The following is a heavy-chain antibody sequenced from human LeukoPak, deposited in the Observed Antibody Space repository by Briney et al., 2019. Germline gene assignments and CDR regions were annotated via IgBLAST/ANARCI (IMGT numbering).Heavy chain of an antibody. V-gene: IGHV1-46*01. Sequence: AASVKVSCKPSGYTFTSYYMHWVRQAPGQGLEWMGIINPSGGSTSYAQKFQGRVTMTRDTSTSTVYMELSSLRSEDTAVYYCARDLSFSSSWPNDAFDIWGQGTMVTVSS. D-gene: IGHD6-13*01. CDR1: GYTFTSYY. CDR3: ARDLSFSSSWPNDAFDI. CDR2: INPSGGST. J-gene: IGHJ3*02.